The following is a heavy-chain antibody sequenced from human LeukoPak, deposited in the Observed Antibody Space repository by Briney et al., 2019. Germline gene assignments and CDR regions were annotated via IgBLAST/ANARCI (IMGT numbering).Heavy chain of an antibody. Sequence: ASETLSLTCTVSGGSISSSSYYWGWIRQPPGKGLEWIGSIYYSGSTYYNPSLKSRVTISVDTPTNQFSLKLSSVTAADTAVYFCATIVGATRIDNWGQGTLVTVSS. V-gene: IGHV4-39*07. J-gene: IGHJ4*02. CDR1: GGSISSSSYY. CDR2: IYYSGST. CDR3: ATIVGATRIDN. D-gene: IGHD1-26*01.